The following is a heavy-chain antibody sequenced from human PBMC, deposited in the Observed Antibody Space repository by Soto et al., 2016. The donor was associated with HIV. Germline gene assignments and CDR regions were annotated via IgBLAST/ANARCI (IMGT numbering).Heavy chain of an antibody. Sequence: QVHLAQSGPEVKKPGSSVKVSCKVSSGPFATDAISWVRQAPRAGLQWMGGIIPVLGTDEVALPFQSRLTITADKSSGTVFMELRGLTTDDTAVYYCSRGEAADHCASTNCYERFDKWGQGTLITVSS. D-gene: IGHD2-21*01. J-gene: IGHJ4*02. CDR3: SRGEAADHCASTNCYERFDK. CDR1: SGPFATDA. CDR2: IIPVLGTD. V-gene: IGHV1-69*10.